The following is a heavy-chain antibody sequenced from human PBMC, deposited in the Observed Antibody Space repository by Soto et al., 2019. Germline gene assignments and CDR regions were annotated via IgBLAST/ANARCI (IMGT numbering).Heavy chain of an antibody. Sequence: PSQTLSLTCAISGDSVFTNSATSDWIRQSPSRGLEWLGRTYYRSKWYNDYAVSVKSRITINPDTSNNQLSLQLNSVTPDDTAVYYCARLIGNSWLDSWGQGTLVTVSS. CDR2: TYYRSKWYN. D-gene: IGHD3-16*01. CDR3: ARLIGNSWLDS. J-gene: IGHJ5*01. V-gene: IGHV6-1*01. CDR1: GDSVFTNSAT.